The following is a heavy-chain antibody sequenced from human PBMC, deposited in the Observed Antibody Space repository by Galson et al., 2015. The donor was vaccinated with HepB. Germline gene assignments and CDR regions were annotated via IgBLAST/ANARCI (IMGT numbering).Heavy chain of an antibody. Sequence: ETLSLTCTVSGGSISSSSYYWGWIRQPPGKGLEWIGSIYYSGSTYYNPSLKSRVTISVDTSKNQFSLKLSSVTAADTAVYYCARQYSSSSGPCDYWGQGTLVTVSS. V-gene: IGHV4-39*01. CDR3: ARQYSSSSGPCDY. J-gene: IGHJ4*02. D-gene: IGHD6-6*01. CDR1: GGSISSSSYY. CDR2: IYYSGST.